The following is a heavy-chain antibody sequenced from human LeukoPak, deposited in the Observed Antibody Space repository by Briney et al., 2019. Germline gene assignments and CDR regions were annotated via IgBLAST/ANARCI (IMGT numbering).Heavy chain of an antibody. CDR1: GGSISSSNW. Sequence: SETLSLTCAVSGGSISSSNWWSWVRQPPGKGLEWIGEIYHSGSTNYNPSLKSRVTISVDKSKNQFSLKLSSVTAADTAVYYCARESEYCSGGSCYSYYYYMDVWGKGTTVTVSS. V-gene: IGHV4-4*02. D-gene: IGHD2-15*01. CDR2: IYHSGST. J-gene: IGHJ6*03. CDR3: ARESEYCSGGSCYSYYYYMDV.